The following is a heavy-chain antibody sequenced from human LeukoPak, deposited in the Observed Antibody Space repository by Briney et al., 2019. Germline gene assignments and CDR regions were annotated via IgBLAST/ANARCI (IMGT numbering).Heavy chain of an antibody. CDR1: VYTFTSYG. Sequence: GASVKLSCKASVYTFTSYGISWVRQAPGQGLGWMGWISAYNGNTNYAQKLQGRVTMTTDTSTSTAYMELRSLRSDGTAVYYCSRDSHSSGWYLTTRTRIRTYYFDYWGQGTLVTVFS. V-gene: IGHV1-18*01. J-gene: IGHJ4*02. D-gene: IGHD6-19*01. CDR3: SRDSHSSGWYLTTRTRIRTYYFDY. CDR2: ISAYNGNT.